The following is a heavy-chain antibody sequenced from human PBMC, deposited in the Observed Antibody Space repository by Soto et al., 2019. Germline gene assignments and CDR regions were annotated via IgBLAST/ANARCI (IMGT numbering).Heavy chain of an antibody. Sequence: SVKVSCKASGGTFNNYPITWVRRAPGQGLEWMGGSIPIFGTANYAQKFQGRVTISVDESTSTAYMELSSLRSEDTAVYYCARGRGYSGDDHYYYFDMDVWGQGTTVTVSS. CDR3: ARGRGYSGDDHYYYFDMDV. J-gene: IGHJ6*02. D-gene: IGHD5-12*01. CDR1: GGTFNNYP. V-gene: IGHV1-69*13. CDR2: SIPIFGTA.